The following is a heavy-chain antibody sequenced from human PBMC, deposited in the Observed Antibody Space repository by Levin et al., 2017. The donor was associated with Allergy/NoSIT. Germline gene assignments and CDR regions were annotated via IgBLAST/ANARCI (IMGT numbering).Heavy chain of an antibody. J-gene: IGHJ4*02. CDR2: IKSKTDGGTT. CDR3: TTVYLPELLWFGESDQDY. CDR1: GFTFSNAW. Sequence: PGESLKISCAASGFTFSNAWMSWVRQAPGKGLEWVGRIKSKTDGGTTDYAAPVKGRFTISRDDSKNTLYLQMNSLKTEDTAVYYCTTVYLPELLWFGESDQDYWGQGTLVTVSS. D-gene: IGHD3-10*01. V-gene: IGHV3-15*01.